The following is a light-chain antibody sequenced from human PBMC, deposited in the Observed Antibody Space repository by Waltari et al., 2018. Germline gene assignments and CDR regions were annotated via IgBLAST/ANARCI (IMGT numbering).Light chain of an antibody. CDR2: GAS. Sequence: EIVLTQSTGTLSLSTGERATLHCRASQSVSSSYLAWYQQKPGQAPRLLIYGASSRATGIPDRFSGSGSGTDFTLTISRLEPEDFAVYYCQQYDSSPRTFGQGTKVEIK. CDR3: QQYDSSPRT. J-gene: IGKJ1*01. V-gene: IGKV3-20*01. CDR1: QSVSSSY.